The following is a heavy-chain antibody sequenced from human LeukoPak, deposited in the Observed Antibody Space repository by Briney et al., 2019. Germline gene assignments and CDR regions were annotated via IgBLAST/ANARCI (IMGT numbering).Heavy chain of an antibody. Sequence: SETLSLTCTVSGGPISSGDYYWSWIRRPPGKGLEWIGYIYYSGSTYYNPSLKSRVTISVDTSKNQFSLKLSSVTAADTAVYYCARDTRSGMDVWGKGTTVTVSS. V-gene: IGHV4-30-4*01. J-gene: IGHJ6*04. CDR3: ARDTRSGMDV. CDR1: GGPISSGDYY. CDR2: IYYSGST.